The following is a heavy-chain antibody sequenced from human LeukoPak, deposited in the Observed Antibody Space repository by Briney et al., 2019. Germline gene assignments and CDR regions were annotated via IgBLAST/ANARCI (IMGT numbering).Heavy chain of an antibody. CDR3: ARGPGLISGSAAGNYYYGMDV. J-gene: IGHJ6*02. CDR2: IYYSGTT. Sequence: SETLSLTCTVSGGSISNSYYYWGWTRQPPGEALEWIGSIYYSGTTYYKPSLKSRVTISVDTSKNQFSLKLSSVTAADTAVYYCARGPGLISGSAAGNYYYGMDVWGQGTTVTVSS. V-gene: IGHV4-39*07. D-gene: IGHD6-13*01. CDR1: GGSISNSYYY.